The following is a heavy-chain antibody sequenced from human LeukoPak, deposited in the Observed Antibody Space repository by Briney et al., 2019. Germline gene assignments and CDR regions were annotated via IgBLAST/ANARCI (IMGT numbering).Heavy chain of an antibody. CDR3: TTVKAFVWLLPVDS. CDR1: TLTLGTFC. J-gene: IGHJ4*02. CDR2: IWYDGSNK. V-gene: IGHV3-30*02. Sequence: PGRSRRLSSAASTLTLGTFCIGCVSHPPGNGLEWVAFIWYDGSNKYYADSVKGRFTISRHNSKHTLYLQMNSLRPQDTALYYCTTVKAFVWLLPVDSWGQGTLVTVSS. D-gene: IGHD3-22*01.